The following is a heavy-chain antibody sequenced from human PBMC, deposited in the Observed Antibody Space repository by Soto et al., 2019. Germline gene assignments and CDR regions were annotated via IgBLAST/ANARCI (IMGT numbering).Heavy chain of an antibody. D-gene: IGHD1-1*01. V-gene: IGHV4-61*01. CDR3: ARSPHTSPYYYYYGMDV. CDR2: IYYSGST. J-gene: IGHJ6*02. Sequence: PSETLCLTCTVSGVSVSSGSYYLSWLRQPPGKGLEWIGYIYYSGSTNYNPSLKSRVTISVDTSKNQFSLKLSSVTAADTAVYYCARSPHTSPYYYYYGMDVWGHGTTVTVSS. CDR1: GVSVSSGSYY.